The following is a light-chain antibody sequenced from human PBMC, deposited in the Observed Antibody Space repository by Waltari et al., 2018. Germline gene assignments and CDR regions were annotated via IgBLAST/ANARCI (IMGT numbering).Light chain of an antibody. Sequence: QSALTQSASVSGSPGQSITISCTGTTRDVVDYNRVSWYQQLPGRAPKLILSVVTKRPSGISDRFSGSKSGNTASLTISGLQSEDEADYYCSSYTQSRTRVFGGGTKLTVL. CDR2: VVT. CDR3: SSYTQSRTRV. CDR1: TRDVVDYNR. V-gene: IGLV2-23*02. J-gene: IGLJ3*02.